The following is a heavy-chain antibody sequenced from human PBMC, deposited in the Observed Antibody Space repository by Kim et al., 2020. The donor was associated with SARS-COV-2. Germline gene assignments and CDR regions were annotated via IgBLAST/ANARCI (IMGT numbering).Heavy chain of an antibody. CDR1: GFTFSSYW. CDR2: INSDGSST. CDR3: ARVAEYNWNDVGYYGMDV. V-gene: IGHV3-74*01. Sequence: GGSLRLSCAASGFTFSSYWMHWVRQAPGKGLVWVSRINSDGSSTSYADSVKGRFTISRDNAKNTLYLQMNSLRAEDTAVYYCARVAEYNWNDVGYYGMDVGGQGTTVTVSS. J-gene: IGHJ6*02. D-gene: IGHD1-20*01.